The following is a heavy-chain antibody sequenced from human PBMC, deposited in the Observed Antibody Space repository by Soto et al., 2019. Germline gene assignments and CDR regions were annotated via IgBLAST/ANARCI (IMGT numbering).Heavy chain of an antibody. J-gene: IGHJ6*02. CDR1: GGTFSSYT. CDR3: GRELRVADRGGLGGRDV. V-gene: IGHV1-69*08. Sequence: QVQLVQSGAEVKKPGSSVKVSCKASGGTFSSYTISWVRQAPGQGLEWMGRIIPILGIANYAQKFQGRVTITADKAAGAAYMKIVGQRHADEARYYGGRELRVADRGGLGGRDVWGQGTTFPVSS. CDR2: IIPILGIA. D-gene: IGHD3-16*01.